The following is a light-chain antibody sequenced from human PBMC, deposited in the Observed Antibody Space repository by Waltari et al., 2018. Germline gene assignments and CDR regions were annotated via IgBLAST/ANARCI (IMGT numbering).Light chain of an antibody. CDR3: GAWDGTPRTWL. Sequence: QYILTQAPSESWAAGQSIPISCSGHTSNIGLHVVNWYQHYPGAPPKALIYNKTELPSGLSVRSSASASGTSASLAIRGLRSEDDADYSCGAWDGTPRTWLFGGGTKVTVL. V-gene: IGLV1-44*01. J-gene: IGLJ3*02. CDR1: TSNIGLHV. CDR2: NKT.